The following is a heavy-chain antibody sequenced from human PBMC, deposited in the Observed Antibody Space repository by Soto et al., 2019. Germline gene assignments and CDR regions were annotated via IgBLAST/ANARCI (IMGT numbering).Heavy chain of an antibody. J-gene: IGHJ4*02. CDR3: ARGGGYDSFDY. D-gene: IGHD5-12*01. Sequence: SETLSLTCTVSGASISYGGFSWSWIRQSPGKGLEWIGYISHLESTYFHPSFKSRLAMSIDRTRNQFSLKLSSVTAADMAVYYCARGGGYDSFDYWGQGVLVTVSS. CDR2: ISHLEST. CDR1: GASISYGGFS. V-gene: IGHV4-30-2*06.